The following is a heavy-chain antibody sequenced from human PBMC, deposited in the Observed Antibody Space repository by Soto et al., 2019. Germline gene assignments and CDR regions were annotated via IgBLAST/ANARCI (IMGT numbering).Heavy chain of an antibody. CDR1: GGTFSSYA. D-gene: IGHD6-19*01. J-gene: IGHJ5*02. CDR2: IIPIFGTA. CDR3: ARGYWRRYSSGSNWFHP. V-gene: IGHV1-69*01. Sequence: QVQLVQSGAEVKKPGSSVKVSCKASGGTFSSYAISWVRQAPGQGLEWMGGIIPIFGTANYAQKFQGRVTITADESTCTAYMWQSSVRSEDTAVYYCARGYWRRYSSGSNWFHPWVQGTLVTVSS.